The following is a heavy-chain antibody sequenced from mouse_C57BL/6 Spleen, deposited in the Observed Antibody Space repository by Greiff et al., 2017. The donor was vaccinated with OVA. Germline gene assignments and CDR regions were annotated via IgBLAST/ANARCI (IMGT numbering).Heavy chain of an antibody. CDR3: TREDYYGTNRDYFDY. V-gene: IGHV1-15*01. Sequence: QVHVKQSGAELVRPGASVTLSCKASGYTFTDYEMHWVKQTPVHGLEWIGAIDPETGGTAYNQKFKGKAILTADKSSSTAYMELRSLTSEDSAVYYCTREDYYGTNRDYFDYWGQGTTLTVSS. J-gene: IGHJ2*01. CDR1: GYTFTDYE. D-gene: IGHD1-1*01. CDR2: IDPETGGT.